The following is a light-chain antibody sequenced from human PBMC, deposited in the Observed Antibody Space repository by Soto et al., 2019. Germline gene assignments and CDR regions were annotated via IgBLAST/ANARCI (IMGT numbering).Light chain of an antibody. CDR3: QQFCDSPPWT. J-gene: IGKJ1*01. Sequence: QLTQSPSFLSSSVGERATITCRASQGIRSSLAWYHQKPGKAPTLLIYDASTLHTGVPARFSGSGSGTEFTLSISSLQPEDFAVYYCQQFCDSPPWTFGQGTKVEVK. CDR1: QGIRSS. V-gene: IGKV1-9*01. CDR2: DAS.